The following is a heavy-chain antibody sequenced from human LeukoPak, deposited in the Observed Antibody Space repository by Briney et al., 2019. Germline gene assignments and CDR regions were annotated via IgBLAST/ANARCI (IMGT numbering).Heavy chain of an antibody. CDR2: ISSSGSTI. J-gene: IGHJ4*02. CDR3: VRQMVGASFDY. D-gene: IGHD1-26*01. Sequence: GGSLRLSCAASGFTFSDYYMSWIRQAPGKGLEWVSYISSSGSTIYYADSVKGRFTTSRDNAENSVYLQMNSLRAEDTAVYYCVRQMVGASFDYWGQGTLVTVSS. V-gene: IGHV3-11*04. CDR1: GFTFSDYY.